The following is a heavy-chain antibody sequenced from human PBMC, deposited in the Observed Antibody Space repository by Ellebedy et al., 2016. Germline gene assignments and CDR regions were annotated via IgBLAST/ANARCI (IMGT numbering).Heavy chain of an antibody. Sequence: GESLKISCAASGFTFSSYWMSWVRQAPGKGLEWVASIKQDGSEKYYVDSVKGRFTISRDNAKNSLCLQMNSRRAEDTAVYYCARRQWLVWAYWGQGALVTVSS. CDR1: GFTFSSYW. V-gene: IGHV3-7*03. CDR2: IKQDGSEK. CDR3: ARRQWLVWAY. D-gene: IGHD6-19*01. J-gene: IGHJ4*02.